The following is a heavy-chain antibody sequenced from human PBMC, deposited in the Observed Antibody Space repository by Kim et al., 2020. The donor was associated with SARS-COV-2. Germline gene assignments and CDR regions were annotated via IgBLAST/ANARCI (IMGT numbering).Heavy chain of an antibody. CDR1: GVTFDTYA. CDR3: AKGHITARQSWDY. V-gene: IGHV3-23*01. CDR2: ISYHGRDT. D-gene: IGHD5-18*01. Sequence: GGSLRLSCAVSGVTFDTYAMSWVRQAPGKGLEWVSGISYHGRDTGYADSVKGRFTISRDNSKNTLYLQMNSLRAEDTAVYFCAKGHITARQSWDYWGQGTLVTVSS. J-gene: IGHJ4*02.